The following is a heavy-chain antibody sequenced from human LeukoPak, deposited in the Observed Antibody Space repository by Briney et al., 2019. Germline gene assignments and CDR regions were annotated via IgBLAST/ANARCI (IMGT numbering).Heavy chain of an antibody. V-gene: IGHV3-15*07. CDR3: TTAVSDFDY. D-gene: IGHD3-10*01. Sequence: GSLRLSCAASGFTFSSAWMNWVRQAPGKGLEWVGRIKSETDGGTTDYAAPVKGRFTISRDDSKNTLYLQMNSLKTEDTAVYYCTTAVSDFDYWGQGTLVTVSS. CDR2: IKSETDGGTT. J-gene: IGHJ4*02. CDR1: GFTFSSAW.